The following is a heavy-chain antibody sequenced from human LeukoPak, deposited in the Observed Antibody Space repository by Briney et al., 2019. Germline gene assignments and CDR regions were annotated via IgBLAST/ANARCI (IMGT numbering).Heavy chain of an antibody. CDR2: IIGSGGNI. V-gene: IGHV3-48*03. Sequence: GGSLRLSCAASGFTFSSYDMKWVRQAPGKGLEWVSHIIGSGGNIGYADSVKGRFTISRDNAKNSLYLQMNSLRAEDTAVYYCAKWAAAGGDYYYYGMDVWGQGTTVTV. D-gene: IGHD6-13*01. J-gene: IGHJ6*02. CDR1: GFTFSSYD. CDR3: AKWAAAGGDYYYYGMDV.